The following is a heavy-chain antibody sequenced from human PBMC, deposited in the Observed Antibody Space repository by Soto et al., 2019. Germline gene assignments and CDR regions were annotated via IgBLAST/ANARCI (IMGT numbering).Heavy chain of an antibody. CDR2: INPGGDVI. Sequence: QVRLVESGGGFVKPEGSLRLSCAASGFSLRDYYMTWLRQAPGKGLELLSYINPGGDVIKYVDSVKGRFTSSRDNAKNTVYLQMNSLRAEDTAVYYCTRDPRITDFWGQGTLVTVSS. CDR1: GFSLRDYY. J-gene: IGHJ4*02. V-gene: IGHV3-11*01. D-gene: IGHD3-16*01. CDR3: TRDPRITDF.